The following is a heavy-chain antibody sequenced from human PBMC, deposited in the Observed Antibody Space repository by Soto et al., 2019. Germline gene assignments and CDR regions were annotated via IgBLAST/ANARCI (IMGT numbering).Heavy chain of an antibody. V-gene: IGHV5-51*01. CDR2: IYPGDSDT. Sequence: GESLKISCKGSGYSFTSYWIGWVRQMPGKGLEWMGIIYPGDSDTRYSPSFQGQVTISADKSISTAYLQWSSLKASGTAMYYCARGYCTTTICDPWFDPWGQGTLVTVSS. D-gene: IGHD2-2*01. CDR3: ARGYCTTTICDPWFDP. CDR1: GYSFTSYW. J-gene: IGHJ5*02.